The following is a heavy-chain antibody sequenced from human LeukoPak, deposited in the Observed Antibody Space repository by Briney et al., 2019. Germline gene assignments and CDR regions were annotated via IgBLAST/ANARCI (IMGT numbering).Heavy chain of an antibody. CDR2: VSGSGGRT. CDR1: GFTFSSYA. V-gene: IGHV3-23*01. J-gene: IGHJ4*02. CDR3: AKDSCQMSTNIDF. Sequence: GGSLRLSCAASGFTFSSYAMSWVRQAPGKGLEWVSTVSGSGGRTDYADSVKGRFTISRDNSKNTLYVQMNSLRAEDTAIYYCAKDSCQMSTNIDFWGQGILVTVPS. D-gene: IGHD5-24*01.